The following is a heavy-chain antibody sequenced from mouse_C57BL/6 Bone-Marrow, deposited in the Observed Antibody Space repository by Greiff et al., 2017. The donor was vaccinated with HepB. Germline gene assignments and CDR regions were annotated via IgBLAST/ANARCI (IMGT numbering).Heavy chain of an antibody. J-gene: IGHJ4*01. CDR2: INPYNGGT. CDR3: ARERVDYYGSWMDY. Sequence: VQLQQSGPVLVKPGASVKMSCKASGYTFTDYYMNWVKQSHGKSLEWIGVINPYNGGTSYNQKFKGKATLTVDKSSSTAYMELNSLTSEDSAVYYCARERVDYYGSWMDYWGQGTSVTVSS. D-gene: IGHD1-1*01. CDR1: GYTFTDYY. V-gene: IGHV1-19*01.